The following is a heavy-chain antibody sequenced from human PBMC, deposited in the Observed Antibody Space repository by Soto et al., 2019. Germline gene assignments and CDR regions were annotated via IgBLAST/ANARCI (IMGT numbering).Heavy chain of an antibody. Sequence: QLQLQESGPGLVKPSETLSLTCTVSGGSISSSSYYWGWIRQPPGKGLEWIGSIYYSGSTYYNPSLKSRVTISVDTSKNQFSLKLSSVTAADTAVYYCRGTTVTTLDYYGMDVWGQGTTVTVSS. D-gene: IGHD4-4*01. CDR1: GGSISSSSYY. CDR2: IYYSGST. V-gene: IGHV4-39*01. CDR3: RGTTVTTLDYYGMDV. J-gene: IGHJ6*02.